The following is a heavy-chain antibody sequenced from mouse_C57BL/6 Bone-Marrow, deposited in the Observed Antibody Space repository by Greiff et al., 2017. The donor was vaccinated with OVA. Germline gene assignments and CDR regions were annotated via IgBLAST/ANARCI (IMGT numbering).Heavy chain of an antibody. CDR1: GFTFTDYY. CDR3: ARFSLGRGFAY. V-gene: IGHV7-3*01. D-gene: IGHD4-1*01. J-gene: IGHJ3*01. CDR2: IRNKANGYTT. Sequence: EVHLVESGGGLVQPGGSLSLSCAASGFTFTDYYMSWVRQPPGKALEWLGFIRNKANGYTTEYSASVKGRFTISRDNSQSILYLQMNALGAEDSATYYCARFSLGRGFAYWGQGTLVTVSA.